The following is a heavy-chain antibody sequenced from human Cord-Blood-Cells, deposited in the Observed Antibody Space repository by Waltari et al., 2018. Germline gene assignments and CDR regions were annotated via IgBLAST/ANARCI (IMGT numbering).Heavy chain of an antibody. J-gene: IGHJ5*02. CDR3: ARSATNNWFDP. CDR1: GGSFSGYY. D-gene: IGHD5-12*01. V-gene: IGHV4-34*01. Sequence: QVQLQQWGAGLLKPSETLSLTCAVYGGSFSGYYWSWIRQPPGKGLEWIGEINHSGSTTCNPSRKSRVTISVDTSKNQFSLKLSSVTAADTAVYYCARSATNNWFDPWGQGTLVTVSS. CDR2: INHSGST.